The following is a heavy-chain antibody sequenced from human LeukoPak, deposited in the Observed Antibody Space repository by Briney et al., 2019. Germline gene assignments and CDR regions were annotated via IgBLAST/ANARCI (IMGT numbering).Heavy chain of an antibody. J-gene: IGHJ4*02. Sequence: YPGGSLRLSCAASGFSFRNYDLHWVRQPTGRGLEWVSSISSSSSYIYYADSVKGRFTISRDNAKNSLYLQMNSLRAEDTAVYYCARDRTYYYGSGSSDWGQGTLVTVSS. CDR3: ARDRTYYYGSGSSD. CDR1: GFSFRNYD. CDR2: ISSSSSYI. V-gene: IGHV3-21*01. D-gene: IGHD3-10*01.